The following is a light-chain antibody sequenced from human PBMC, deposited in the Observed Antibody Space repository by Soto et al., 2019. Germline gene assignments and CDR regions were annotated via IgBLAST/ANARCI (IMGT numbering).Light chain of an antibody. CDR1: QSINSN. CDR3: QQYHQLWT. V-gene: IGKV3-15*01. CDR2: RAS. Sequence: VITPCPYDLAVPAKGKGPLYCRASQSINSNLAWYQQRPGQAPRLLIYRASTRATGTPARFSGSGSGTESTLTITSLQSEDFALYYCQQYHQLWTFGRGTKVEIK. J-gene: IGKJ1*01.